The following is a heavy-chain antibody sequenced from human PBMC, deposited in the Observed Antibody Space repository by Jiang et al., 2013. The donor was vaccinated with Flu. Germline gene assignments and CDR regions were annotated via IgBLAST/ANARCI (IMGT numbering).Heavy chain of an antibody. J-gene: IGHJ4*02. D-gene: IGHD6-19*01. Sequence: EWVSSISGSGGTTYHADSVKGRFTISRDNSNSTLYLQMNSLRAEDTAIYYCAKARGDGSGWRFDYWGQGTLVTVSS. V-gene: IGHV3-23*01. CDR2: ISGSGGTT. CDR3: AKARGDGSGWRFDY.